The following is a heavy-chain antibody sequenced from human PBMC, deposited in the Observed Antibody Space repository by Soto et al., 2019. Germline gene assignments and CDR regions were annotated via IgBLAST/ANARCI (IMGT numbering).Heavy chain of an antibody. V-gene: IGHV1-69*13. CDR3: ARGNLSSFMITFGGDRFDH. D-gene: IGHD3-16*01. Sequence: SVKISCKSSGGTFRRYSISGLRQAPGQGLEWMGGIIPIFGTANYAQKFQGRVTITADESTSTAYMELSSLRSEDTAVYYCARGNLSSFMITFGGDRFDHWGQGTLVTVS. CDR2: IIPIFGTA. J-gene: IGHJ5*02. CDR1: GGTFRRYS.